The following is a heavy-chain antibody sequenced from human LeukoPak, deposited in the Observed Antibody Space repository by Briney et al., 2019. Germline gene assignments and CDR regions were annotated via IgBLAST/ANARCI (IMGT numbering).Heavy chain of an antibody. V-gene: IGHV4-4*07. J-gene: IGHJ6*02. Sequence: PSETLSLTCTVSGGSISSYYWSWIRQPAGKGLEWIGRIYTSGSTNYNPSLKSRVTMSVDTSKNQFSLKLSSVTAADTAVYYCASAADFWSGYYRDYYYYGMDVWGQGTTVTVSS. CDR3: ASAADFWSGYYRDYYYYGMDV. D-gene: IGHD3-3*01. CDR1: GGSISSYY. CDR2: IYTSGST.